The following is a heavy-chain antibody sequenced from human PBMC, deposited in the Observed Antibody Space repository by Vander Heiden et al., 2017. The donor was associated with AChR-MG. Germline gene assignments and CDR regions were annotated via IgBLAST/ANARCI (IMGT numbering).Heavy chain of an antibody. CDR1: GFSFSSYA. J-gene: IGHJ6*03. CDR3: AKVKEESYYYYYYMDV. V-gene: IGHV3-23*01. Sequence: EVQLLESGGGLVQPGGSLRLSCAASGFSFSSYAMSWVRQAPGKGLEWVSGISGSGGSTYYADSVRGRFTISRDKSKNTLYLQMNSLRAEDTAIYYCAKVKEESYYYYYYMDVWGKGTTVTVSS. CDR2: ISGSGGST.